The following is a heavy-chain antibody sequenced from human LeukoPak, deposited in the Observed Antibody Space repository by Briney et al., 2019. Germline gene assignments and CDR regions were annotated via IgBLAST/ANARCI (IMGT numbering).Heavy chain of an antibody. V-gene: IGHV3-7*01. Sequence: GGSLRLSCAASGFTFSSFWMSWVRQAPGKGLEWVATIKEDGSEKYYVDSVKGRFTISRDNAKNSLYLHMNSLRAEDTAVYYCARDYGGSSPFDYWGQGTLVTVSS. J-gene: IGHJ4*02. CDR1: GFTFSSFW. D-gene: IGHD4-23*01. CDR2: IKEDGSEK. CDR3: ARDYGGSSPFDY.